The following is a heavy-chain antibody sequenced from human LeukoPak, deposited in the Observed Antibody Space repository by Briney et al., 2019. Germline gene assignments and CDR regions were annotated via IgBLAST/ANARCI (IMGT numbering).Heavy chain of an antibody. Sequence: ASVKISCEAFVYTFTSNYMRWVRQAPGEGPVWMGVISPSGGSTTYAQKCLGRVTITRDMSTSTDYMELSGLRSEDTAVYYGGRANSVRDEAWWFNPWGQGTLVTVSS. J-gene: IGHJ5*02. D-gene: IGHD2-8*01. CDR3: GRANSVRDEAWWFNP. V-gene: IGHV1-46*01. CDR1: VYTFTSNY. CDR2: ISPSGGST.